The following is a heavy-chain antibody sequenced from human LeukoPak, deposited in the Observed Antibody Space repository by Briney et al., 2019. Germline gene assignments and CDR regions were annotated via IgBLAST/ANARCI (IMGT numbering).Heavy chain of an antibody. D-gene: IGHD6-13*01. CDR2: IYYSGST. CDR3: ARDRAAAGY. CDR1: GGSISSYY. Sequence: SETLSLTCTVSGGSISSYYWSWIRQPPGKGLEWIGYIYYSGSTNYNPSLKSRVTISVDTSKNQFSLKLGSVTAADTAVYYCARDRAAAGYWGQGTLVTVSS. V-gene: IGHV4-59*01. J-gene: IGHJ4*02.